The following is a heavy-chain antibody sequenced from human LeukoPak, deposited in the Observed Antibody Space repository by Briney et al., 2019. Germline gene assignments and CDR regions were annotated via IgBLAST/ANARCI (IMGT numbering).Heavy chain of an antibody. CDR1: GYTFTKYG. J-gene: IGHJ5*01. CDR3: AIDYLDDPLNWFDS. V-gene: IGHV1-18*01. D-gene: IGHD3-3*01. CDR2: ISPYNSKT. Sequence: GASVKVSCKASGYTFTKYGINWVRQAPGQGREWMGWISPYNSKTISAENLQGRISMTTDTSTSTAYREMRSLRSDDTAVYYCAIDYLDDPLNWFDSWGQGTLLTVSS.